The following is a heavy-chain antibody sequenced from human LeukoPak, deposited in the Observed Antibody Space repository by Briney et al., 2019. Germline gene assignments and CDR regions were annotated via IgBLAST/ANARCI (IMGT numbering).Heavy chain of an antibody. CDR3: ARNGYYGSGSSELDY. Sequence: PSETLSLTCTVSGGSISSGSYYWSWIRQPAGKGLEWIGRIYTSGSTNYNPSLKSRVTMSVDTSKNQFSLKLSSVTAADTAVYYCARNGYYGSGSSELDYWGQGTLVTVSS. V-gene: IGHV4-61*02. D-gene: IGHD3-10*01. CDR1: GGSISSGSYY. CDR2: IYTSGST. J-gene: IGHJ4*02.